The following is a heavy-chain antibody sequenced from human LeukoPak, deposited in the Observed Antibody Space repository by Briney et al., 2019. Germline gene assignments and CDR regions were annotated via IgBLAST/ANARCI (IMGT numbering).Heavy chain of an antibody. CDR1: GGSISSGGYY. J-gene: IGHJ6*03. CDR2: IYYSGST. D-gene: IGHD5-12*01. V-gene: IGHV4-31*03. CDR3: SRYQKDYYYYMDV. Sequence: SETLSLTCTVSGGSISSGGYYWSWIRQHPGKGLEWIGYIYYSGSTYYNPSLKSRVTISVDTSKNQFSLKLSSVTAADTAVYYCSRYQKDYYYYMDVWGKGTTVTVSS.